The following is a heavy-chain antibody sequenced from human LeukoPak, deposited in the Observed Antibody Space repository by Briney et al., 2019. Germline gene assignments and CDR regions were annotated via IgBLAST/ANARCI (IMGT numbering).Heavy chain of an antibody. J-gene: IGHJ3*02. Sequence: ASVKVSRRASGYTFTGYYMHWVRQAPGQGVEWMGWINPNSGGTNYAQKFQGRVTMTRDTSISTAYMELSRLRSDDTAVYYCARVGGMLTINNEAFDIWGQETVVTVS. CDR2: INPNSGGT. CDR1: GYTFTGYY. D-gene: IGHD3-16*01. CDR3: ARVGGMLTINNEAFDI. V-gene: IGHV1-2*02.